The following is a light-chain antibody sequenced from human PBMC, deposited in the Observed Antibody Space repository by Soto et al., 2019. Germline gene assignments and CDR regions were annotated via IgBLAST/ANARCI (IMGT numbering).Light chain of an antibody. CDR1: QGIAPY. CDR3: QKYNSAPLT. Sequence: DVQMTQSPSSLSAFVGDRVTITCRASQGIAPYLAWFQQKPGKVPKLLIYATSTLQSGVPSRFSGSGSGTYFTLTMNNLQPEDVVTYYCQKYNSAPLTFGGGNMVEIK. V-gene: IGKV1-27*01. CDR2: ATS. J-gene: IGKJ4*01.